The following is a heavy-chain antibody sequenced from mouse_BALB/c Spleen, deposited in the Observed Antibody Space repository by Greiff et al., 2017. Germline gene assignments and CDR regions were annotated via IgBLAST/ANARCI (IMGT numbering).Heavy chain of an antibody. V-gene: IGHV1-14*01. CDR2: INPYNDGT. J-gene: IGHJ2*01. Sequence: VQLQQSGPELVKPGASVKMSCKASGYTFTSYVMHWVKQKPGQGLEWIGYINPYNDGTKYNEKFKGKATLTSDKSSSTAYMELSSLTSEDSAVYYCARSGAARAAFFDYWGQGTTLTVSS. CDR1: GYTFTSYV. D-gene: IGHD3-1*01. CDR3: ARSGAARAAFFDY.